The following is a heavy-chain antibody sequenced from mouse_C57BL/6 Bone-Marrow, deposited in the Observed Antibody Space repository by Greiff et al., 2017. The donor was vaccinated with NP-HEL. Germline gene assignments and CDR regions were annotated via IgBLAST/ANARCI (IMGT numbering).Heavy chain of an antibody. Sequence: KLVESGPGLVKPSQSLFLTCSITGFPITSGYYWIWIRQSPGKPLEWMGYITHSGETFYNPSLQSPISITRETSKNQFFLQLNSVTTEDTAMYYCAGDNYYGSSWAWFAYWGQGTLVTVSA. J-gene: IGHJ3*01. CDR2: ITHSGET. D-gene: IGHD1-1*01. CDR1: GFPITSGYY. V-gene: IGHV12-3*01. CDR3: AGDNYYGSSWAWFAY.